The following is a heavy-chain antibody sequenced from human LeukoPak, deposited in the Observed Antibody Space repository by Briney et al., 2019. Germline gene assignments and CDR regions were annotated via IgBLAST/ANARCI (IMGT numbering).Heavy chain of an antibody. V-gene: IGHV3-30*18. J-gene: IGHJ4*02. CDR2: ISCDGSSK. Sequence: PGGSLRLSCAASGFTFINYGMHWVRQAPGKGLEWVALISCDGSSKYYADSVKGRIIISRDNSKNTLYLQMNSLRAEDTAVYYCAKDRFPKRVGATRVYFDYWGQGTLVTVSS. D-gene: IGHD1-26*01. CDR1: GFTFINYG. CDR3: AKDRFPKRVGATRVYFDY.